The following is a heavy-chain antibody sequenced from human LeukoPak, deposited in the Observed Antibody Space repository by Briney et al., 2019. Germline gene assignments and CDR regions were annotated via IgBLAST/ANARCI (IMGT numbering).Heavy chain of an antibody. CDR2: TSSNGGST. D-gene: IGHD5-24*01. CDR3: VKDWVATIVAPRHFDY. Sequence: GGSLRLSCAASGFTFSNYGMHWVRLAPGTGLEYVSGTSSNGGSTYYADSMKGRFTISRDNSKNTLYLQMSSLRPEDTAVYYCVKDWVATIVAPRHFDYWGQGTLVTVSS. J-gene: IGHJ4*02. V-gene: IGHV3-64D*09. CDR1: GFTFSNYG.